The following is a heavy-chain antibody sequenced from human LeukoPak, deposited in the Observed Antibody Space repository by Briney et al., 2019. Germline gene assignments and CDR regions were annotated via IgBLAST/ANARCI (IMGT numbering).Heavy chain of an antibody. CDR1: GFTFSSYA. V-gene: IGHV3-23*01. J-gene: IGHJ4*02. D-gene: IGHD2-15*01. Sequence: GGSLRLSCAASGFTFSSYAMSWVRQAPGKGLEWVSAISGSGGSTYYADSVKGRFTISRDNSKNTLFLQMNSLRAEDMAVYYCAKGVDYCSGGSCPADYWGPGTLVTVSS. CDR2: ISGSGGST. CDR3: AKGVDYCSGGSCPADY.